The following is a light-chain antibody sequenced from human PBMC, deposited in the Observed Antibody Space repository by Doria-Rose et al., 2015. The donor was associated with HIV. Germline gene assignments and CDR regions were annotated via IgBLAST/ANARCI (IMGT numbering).Light chain of an antibody. J-gene: IGLJ3*02. V-gene: IGLV2-23*02. CDR2: EVS. CDR3: YSYVGSSTVV. Sequence: QSALIQPASVSGSPGQSITISCTGTSSDVGSYNLVSWYQPYPGKAPKLMTFEVSKRPSGISNRFSGSKSGDTASLTISGLQAEDEADYYCYSYVGSSTVVFGGGTKLTVL. CDR1: SSDVGSYNL.